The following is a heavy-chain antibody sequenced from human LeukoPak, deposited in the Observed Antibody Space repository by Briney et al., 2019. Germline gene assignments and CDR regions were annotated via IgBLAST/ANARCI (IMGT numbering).Heavy chain of an antibody. D-gene: IGHD4-17*01. Sequence: SVKVSCKASGGTFSSYAISWVRQAPGQGLEWMGRIIPILGIANYAQKFQGRVTITADKSTSTAYMELSSLRSEDTAVYYCARVSPSESTENWFDPWGQGTLVTVSS. CDR1: GGTFSSYA. CDR2: IIPILGIA. V-gene: IGHV1-69*04. CDR3: ARVSPSESTENWFDP. J-gene: IGHJ5*02.